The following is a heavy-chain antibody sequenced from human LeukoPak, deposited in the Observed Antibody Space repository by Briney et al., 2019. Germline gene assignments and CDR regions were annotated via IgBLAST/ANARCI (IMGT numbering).Heavy chain of an antibody. D-gene: IGHD3-22*01. Sequence: PGGSLRLSCAASVFTFSTYSMNWVRQAPGKGLEWVSSISSSSSYIYYADSVKGRFTISRDNAKNSLYPQMNSLRAEDTAVYYCARDYTMIVLVNDAFDIWGQGTMVTVSS. CDR1: VFTFSTYS. CDR3: ARDYTMIVLVNDAFDI. CDR2: ISSSSSYI. V-gene: IGHV3-21*01. J-gene: IGHJ3*02.